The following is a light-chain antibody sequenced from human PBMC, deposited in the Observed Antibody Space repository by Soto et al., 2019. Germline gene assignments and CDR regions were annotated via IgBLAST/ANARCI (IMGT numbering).Light chain of an antibody. Sequence: EIVMTQSPATLSVSPGERATLSCRASQSVSSNLAWYQQKPGQAPRLLIYGASTRATGIPARFSGSGSGTEFTLTISSLQSEDFAFYYCQQYNNWPFTFGPGTKVDI. J-gene: IGKJ3*01. V-gene: IGKV3-15*01. CDR3: QQYNNWPFT. CDR1: QSVSSN. CDR2: GAS.